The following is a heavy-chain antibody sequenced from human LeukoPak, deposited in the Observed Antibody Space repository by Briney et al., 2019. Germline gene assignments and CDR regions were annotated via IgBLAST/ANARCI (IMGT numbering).Heavy chain of an antibody. V-gene: IGHV3-72*01. CDR1: GFSFSVYF. CDR3: VRENSYRFDN. CDR2: IKIEGDSYTT. D-gene: IGHD3-16*02. J-gene: IGHJ4*02. Sequence: GGTLRLSCEASGFSFSVYFMGWVRQAPGKGLEWVGRIKIEGDSYTTEYAASVKGRFTISRDDSENSLSLQMNSLKTEDTAVYYCVRENSYRFDNWGQGTLVTVSS.